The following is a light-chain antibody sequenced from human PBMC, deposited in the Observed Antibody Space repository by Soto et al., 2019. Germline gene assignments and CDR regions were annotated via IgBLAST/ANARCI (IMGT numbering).Light chain of an antibody. J-gene: IGLJ1*01. V-gene: IGLV2-14*01. Sequence: QSVLTQPASVSGSPGQSITISCTGTSSDVGTYKYVSWYQQYPGKAPKLLIYDVSIRPSGVSDRFSGSKSGNTASLTISGLQAEDEADYYCNSFTSSQTGVFGTGTKLTVL. CDR3: NSFTSSQTGV. CDR2: DVS. CDR1: SSDVGTYKY.